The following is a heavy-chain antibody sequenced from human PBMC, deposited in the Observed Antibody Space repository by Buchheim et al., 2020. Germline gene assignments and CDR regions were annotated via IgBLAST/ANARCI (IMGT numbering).Heavy chain of an antibody. Sequence: QVQLLQSGAEVKRPGASVKLSCRASGYNFPTYYLHWVRQAPGQGLEWMGIINPGNGGTAYAQEFLGRVTMTRDTSMSTVYMELNSLTSEDTAVYYCARGNYDSGSPSPYFDYWGPGTL. V-gene: IGHV1-46*01. D-gene: IGHD3-10*01. CDR3: ARGNYDSGSPSPYFDY. CDR2: INPGNGGT. J-gene: IGHJ4*02. CDR1: GYNFPTYY.